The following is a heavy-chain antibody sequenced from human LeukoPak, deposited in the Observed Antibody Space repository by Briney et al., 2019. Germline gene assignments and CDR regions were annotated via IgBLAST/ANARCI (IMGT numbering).Heavy chain of an antibody. J-gene: IGHJ4*02. CDR1: GESFSGYY. CDR2: INHSGST. D-gene: IGHD5-18*01. V-gene: IGHV4-34*01. CDR3: ARGRWIHLWLRNYYFDY. Sequence: SETLSLTCTVYGESFSGYYWSWIRQPPGKGLKWIGEINHSGSTNYNPSLKSRVTISVDTSKNQFSLKLSSVTAADTAVYYCARGRWIHLWLRNYYFDYWGQGTLVTVSS.